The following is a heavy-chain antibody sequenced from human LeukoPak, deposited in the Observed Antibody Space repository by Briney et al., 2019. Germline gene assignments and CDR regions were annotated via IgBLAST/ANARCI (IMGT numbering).Heavy chain of an antibody. CDR3: ARMAYLYDYGDLDDAFDI. Sequence: PSQTLSLTCTVSGGSISSGDYYWSWIRQPPGKGLEWIGYIYYSGSTYYNPSLKSRVTISVDTSKNQFSLKLSSVTAADTAVYYCARMAYLYDYGDLDDAFDIWGQGTMVTVSS. V-gene: IGHV4-30-4*08. D-gene: IGHD4-17*01. CDR1: GGSISSGDYY. J-gene: IGHJ3*02. CDR2: IYYSGST.